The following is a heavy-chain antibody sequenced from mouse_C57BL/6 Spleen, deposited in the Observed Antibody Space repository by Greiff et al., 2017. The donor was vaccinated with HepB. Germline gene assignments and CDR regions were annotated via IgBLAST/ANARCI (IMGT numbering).Heavy chain of an antibody. CDR2: IDPEDGET. V-gene: IGHV14-2*01. J-gene: IGHJ1*03. CDR1: GFNIKDYY. D-gene: IGHD1-1*01. Sequence: EVQLQQSGAELVKPGASVKLSCTASGFNIKDYYMHWVKQRTEQGLEGIGRIDPEDGETKYAPKFQGKATITADTSSNTAYLHLSSLTSEDTAVYYCARVPITTVGYWYFDVWGTGTTVTVSS. CDR3: ARVPITTVGYWYFDV.